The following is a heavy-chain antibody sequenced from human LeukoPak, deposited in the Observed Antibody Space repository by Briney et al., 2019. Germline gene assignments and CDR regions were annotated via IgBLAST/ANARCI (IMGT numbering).Heavy chain of an antibody. J-gene: IGHJ4*02. V-gene: IGHV4-30-2*01. CDR2: IYHSGST. Sequence: SETLSLTCTVSGGSISSGGYSWSWIRQPPGKGLEWIGYIYHSGSTNYNPSLKSRVTISVDTSKNQFSLKLSSVTAADTAVYYCARGSGDYGDYGFDYWGQGTLVTVPS. CDR3: ARGSGDYGDYGFDY. D-gene: IGHD4-17*01. CDR1: GGSISSGGYS.